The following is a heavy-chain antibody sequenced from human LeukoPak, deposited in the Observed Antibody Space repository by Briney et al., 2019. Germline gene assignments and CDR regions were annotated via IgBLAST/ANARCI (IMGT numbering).Heavy chain of an antibody. Sequence: GGSLRLSCAASGFTFSSYAMHWVRQAPGKGLEWVAVISYDGSNKYYADSVKGRFTISRDNSKNTLYLQMNSLRAEDTAVYYCAREPSHYFDYWGQGTLVTVSS. V-gene: IGHV3-30-3*01. J-gene: IGHJ4*02. CDR1: GFTFSSYA. CDR2: ISYDGSNK. CDR3: AREPSHYFDY.